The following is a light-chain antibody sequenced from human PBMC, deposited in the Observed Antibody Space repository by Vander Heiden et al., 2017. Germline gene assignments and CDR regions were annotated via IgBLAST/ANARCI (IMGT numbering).Light chain of an antibody. CDR2: DDS. Sequence: LPLSLSFAPGQTARITCGGNNIGSKSVHWYQQKPGQAPVLVVYDDSDRPSGIPERFSGSNSGNTATLTISRVEAGDEADYYCQVWDSSSDRVVFGGGTKLTVL. CDR3: QVWDSSSDRVV. J-gene: IGLJ2*01. CDR1: NIGSKS. V-gene: IGLV3-21*02.